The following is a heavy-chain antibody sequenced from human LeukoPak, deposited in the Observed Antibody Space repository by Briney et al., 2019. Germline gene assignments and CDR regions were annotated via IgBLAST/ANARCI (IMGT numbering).Heavy chain of an antibody. D-gene: IGHD3-10*01. CDR1: GVSISSYY. Sequence: SSETLSLTCIVSGVSISSYYWSWIRQPAGKGLEWIGRIYTSGSTNYNPSLKSRVTMSVDTSKNQFSLKLSSVTAADTAAYYCTKSDGYGLIRICGQGTMVTVSS. CDR3: TKSDGYGLIRI. J-gene: IGHJ3*02. CDR2: IYTSGST. V-gene: IGHV4-4*07.